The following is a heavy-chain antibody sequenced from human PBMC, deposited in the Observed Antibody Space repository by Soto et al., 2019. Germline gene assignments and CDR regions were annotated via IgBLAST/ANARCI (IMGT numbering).Heavy chain of an antibody. D-gene: IGHD3-10*01. CDR3: ARASLWFGELFPNFDY. CDR2: INAGNGNT. Sequence: ASVKVSCKASGYTFTSYAMHWVRQAPGQRLEWMGWINAGNGNTKYSQKFQGRVTITRDTSASTAYMELSSLRSEDTAVYYCARASLWFGELFPNFDYWGQGTLVTVSS. J-gene: IGHJ4*02. V-gene: IGHV1-3*01. CDR1: GYTFTSYA.